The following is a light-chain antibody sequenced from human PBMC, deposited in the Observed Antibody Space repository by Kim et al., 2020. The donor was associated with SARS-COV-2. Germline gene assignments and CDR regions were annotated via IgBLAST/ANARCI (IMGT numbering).Light chain of an antibody. V-gene: IGKV1-33*01. J-gene: IGKJ4*01. CDR1: QDITNY. Sequence: SASGGDRLTMTRQASQDITNYFNWYQQQPGTAPRLIIGAASNQETGVPSWFSRSGAGTDFTLTIDSLQPEDIGTYYCQQYAHLITFGGGTKLDIK. CDR3: QQYAHLIT. CDR2: AAS.